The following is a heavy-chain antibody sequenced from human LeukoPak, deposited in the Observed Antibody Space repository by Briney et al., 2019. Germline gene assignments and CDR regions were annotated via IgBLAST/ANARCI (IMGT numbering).Heavy chain of an antibody. CDR3: ARDRDWNYWFDA. D-gene: IGHD1-7*01. J-gene: IGHJ5*02. CDR2: IYTTGIT. CDR1: GGSIRNYF. Sequence: SETLSLTCTVSGGSIRNYFWSWIRQPAGKGLEWIGRIYTTGITNYNPSLKSRVTMSVDTSKNDFSLKLSSVTAADTAVYYCARDRDWNYWFDAWGQGTLVTVST. V-gene: IGHV4-4*07.